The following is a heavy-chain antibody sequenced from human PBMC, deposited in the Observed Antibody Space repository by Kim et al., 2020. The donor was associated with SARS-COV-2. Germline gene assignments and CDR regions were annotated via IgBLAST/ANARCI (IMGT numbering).Heavy chain of an antibody. Sequence: GGSLRLSCAASGFTFSSYEMNWVRQAPGKGLEWVSYISSLGITIYYADSVKGRFTISRDNAKNSLYLQMNSLRAEDTAIYYCARGYSSGWGVTYWGQGTLVTVSS. J-gene: IGHJ4*02. D-gene: IGHD6-19*01. CDR3: ARGYSSGWGVTY. CDR2: ISSLGITI. V-gene: IGHV3-48*03. CDR1: GFTFSSYE.